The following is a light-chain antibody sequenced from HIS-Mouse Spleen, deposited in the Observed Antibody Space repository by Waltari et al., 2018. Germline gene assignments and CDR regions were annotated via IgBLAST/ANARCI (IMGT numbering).Light chain of an antibody. J-gene: IGLJ3*02. CDR2: EGS. Sequence: QSALTQPASVSGSPGQSITISCTGTSSDVGRYNLVPWYQQHPGKAPNLMIYEGSKRPSGVSNPFSGSKSGNTASLTISGLQAEDEADYYCCSYAGSSTWVFGGGTKLTVL. CDR1: SSDVGRYNL. CDR3: CSYAGSSTWV. V-gene: IGLV2-23*01.